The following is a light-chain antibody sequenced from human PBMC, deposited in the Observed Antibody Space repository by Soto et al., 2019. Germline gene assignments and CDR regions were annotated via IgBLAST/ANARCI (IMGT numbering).Light chain of an antibody. CDR2: EVN. V-gene: IGLV2-14*01. J-gene: IGLJ2*01. CDR1: SGDVGSYKY. Sequence: QSALTQPASVYGSPGQSISVSCTGSSGDVGSYKYVSWYQQHPGKAPKLIIYEVNKRPSGVSDRFSGSKSGNTASLTISGLQAEDEADYYCSSYTITSTLVIFGGGTKLTVL. CDR3: SSYTITSTLVI.